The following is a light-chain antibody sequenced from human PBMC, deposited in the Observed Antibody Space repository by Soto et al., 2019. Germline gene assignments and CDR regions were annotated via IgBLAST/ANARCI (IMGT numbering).Light chain of an antibody. V-gene: IGKV1-39*01. CDR1: QSISVH. CDR2: AAS. J-gene: IGKJ2*01. Sequence: DIQMTQSPSSLSASVGDTVTITCRASQSISVHLNWYQQKPGKVPKLLIYAASNLQSGVPSSFSGSGYEKDFALNISSLQPEDFETYYCQQSYITPYTFGQGTKLQIK. CDR3: QQSYITPYT.